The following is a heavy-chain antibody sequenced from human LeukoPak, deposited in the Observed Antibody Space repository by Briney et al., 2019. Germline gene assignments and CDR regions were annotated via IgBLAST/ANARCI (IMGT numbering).Heavy chain of an antibody. J-gene: IGHJ6*02. CDR3: AAGAGYYDSSGYSAYYHYYGMDV. CDR1: GGTFSIYA. V-gene: IGHV1-69*13. Sequence: SVKVSCKASGGTFSIYAISWVRQAPGQGLEWMGGIIPIFGTANYAQKFQGRVTITADESTSTAYMELSSLRSEDTAVYYCAAGAGYYDSSGYSAYYHYYGMDVWGQGTTVTVSS. CDR2: IIPIFGTA. D-gene: IGHD3-22*01.